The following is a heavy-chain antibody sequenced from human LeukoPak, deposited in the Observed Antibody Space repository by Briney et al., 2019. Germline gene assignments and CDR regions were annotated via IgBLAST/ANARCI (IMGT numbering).Heavy chain of an antibody. J-gene: IGHJ6*03. V-gene: IGHV1-18*01. CDR1: GYTFTSYG. CDR3: ATSVGSGSFLADYYYYMDV. CDR2: ISAYNGNT. Sequence: ASVKVSCKASGYTFTSYGISWVRQAPGQGLEWMGWISAYNGNTNYAQKLQGRVTMTTDTSTSTAYMELRSLRSDDTAVYYCATSVGSGSFLADYYYYMDVWGKGTTVTISS. D-gene: IGHD3-10*01.